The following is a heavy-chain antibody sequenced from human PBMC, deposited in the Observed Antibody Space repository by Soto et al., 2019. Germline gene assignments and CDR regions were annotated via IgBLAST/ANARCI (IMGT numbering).Heavy chain of an antibody. V-gene: IGHV5-51*01. D-gene: IGHD2-8*01. Sequence: GESLKISCKGSGYSFTSYWIGWVRQMPGKGLEWMGIIYPGDSDTRYSPSFQGQVTISADKSISTAYLQWSSLKASDTALYYCARQWDGLLYSSGDAFDIWGQGTMVTVSS. CDR3: ARQWDGLLYSSGDAFDI. CDR1: GYSFTSYW. J-gene: IGHJ3*02. CDR2: IYPGDSDT.